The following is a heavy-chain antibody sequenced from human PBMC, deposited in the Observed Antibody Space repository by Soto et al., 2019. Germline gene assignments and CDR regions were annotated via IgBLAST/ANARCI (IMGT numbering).Heavy chain of an antibody. CDR2: ISYDGSEK. J-gene: IGHJ3*02. Sequence: GGSLRLSCAPSGFTFSNYGMHWVRQAPGKGLEWVAIISYDGSEKYYVDSVKGRFTISRDNSKNTLYLQMDSLRVEDTAVYYCAKGLNRYSGSYLDDAFDIWGQGTMVTVSS. V-gene: IGHV3-30*18. CDR3: AKGLNRYSGSYLDDAFDI. D-gene: IGHD1-26*01. CDR1: GFTFSNYG.